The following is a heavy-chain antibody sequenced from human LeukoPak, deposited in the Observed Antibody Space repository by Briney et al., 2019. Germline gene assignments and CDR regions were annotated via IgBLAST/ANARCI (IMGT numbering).Heavy chain of an antibody. V-gene: IGHV1-18*04. D-gene: IGHD3-10*01. CDR1: GYTFTSHG. J-gene: IGHJ5*02. CDR3: ARDEPVRGVMKFDP. Sequence: GASVKVSCTASGYTFTSHGISWVRQAPGQGLEWMGWISAYNGNTNYAQELQGRVTMTTDTSTSTAYMELRSLRSDDTAVYYCARDEPVRGVMKFDPWGQGTLVTVSS. CDR2: ISAYNGNT.